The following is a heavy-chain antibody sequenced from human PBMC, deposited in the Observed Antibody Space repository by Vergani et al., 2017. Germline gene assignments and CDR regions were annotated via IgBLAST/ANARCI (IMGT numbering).Heavy chain of an antibody. V-gene: IGHV1-3*01. D-gene: IGHD1-1*01. Sequence: QVQLVQSGAEVKKPGASVKVSCKASGYTFTSYAMHWVRQAPGQGLEWMGWINPNSGGTNYAQKFQDRVTMTADTSTNTAYMELRSLRSDDTAVYFCARVAPSNSEVTPTAFDVWGQGTMVTVSS. CDR1: GYTFTSYA. CDR2: INPNSGGT. J-gene: IGHJ3*01. CDR3: ARVAPSNSEVTPTAFDV.